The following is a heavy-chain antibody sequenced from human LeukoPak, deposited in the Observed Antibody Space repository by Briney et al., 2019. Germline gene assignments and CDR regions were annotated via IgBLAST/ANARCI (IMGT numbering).Heavy chain of an antibody. V-gene: IGHV3-21*01. J-gene: IGHJ6*03. CDR1: GVTFSSYS. CDR2: IGSSSYI. CDR3: ARDDLAAIYYYYYMDV. D-gene: IGHD2-21*01. Sequence: GGSLRLSFAASGVTFSSYSMTWVRQAPGRGLEWVSSIGSSSYIYYADSVKGRFTISRDNAKNSLYLQMNSLRAEDTAVYYCARDDLAAIYYYYYMDVWGKGTTVTVSS.